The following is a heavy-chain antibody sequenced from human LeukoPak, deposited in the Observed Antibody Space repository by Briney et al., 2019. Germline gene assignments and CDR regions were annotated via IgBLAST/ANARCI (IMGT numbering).Heavy chain of an antibody. V-gene: IGHV3-7*01. Sequence: GGSLRLSCTASGFTFSSHWMTWVRQAPGKGLEWVANTNEAGSGQNYVGSVKGRFTVSRDNAKNSLYLQMNSLRVEDTAIYYCSNKRDYWGQGTLVTVSS. CDR3: SNKRDY. CDR2: TNEAGSGQ. J-gene: IGHJ4*02. CDR1: GFTFSSHW.